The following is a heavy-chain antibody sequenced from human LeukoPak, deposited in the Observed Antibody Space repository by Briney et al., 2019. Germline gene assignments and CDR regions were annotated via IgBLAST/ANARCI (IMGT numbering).Heavy chain of an antibody. J-gene: IGHJ5*02. CDR2: INHSGST. V-gene: IGHV4-34*01. D-gene: IGHD2-2*01. CDR3: ARGPLGYCSSTSSAPPACGGFDP. Sequence: SETLSLTCAVYGGSFSGYYWSWIRQPPGKGLEWIGKINHSGSTNYNPSLKSRVTISVDTSKNQFSLKLSSVTAADTAVYYCARGPLGYCSSTSSAPPACGGFDPWGQGTLVTVSS. CDR1: GGSFSGYY.